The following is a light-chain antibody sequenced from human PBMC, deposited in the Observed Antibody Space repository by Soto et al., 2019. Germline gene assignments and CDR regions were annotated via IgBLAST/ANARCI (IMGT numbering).Light chain of an antibody. V-gene: IGLV1-40*01. CDR1: SSNIGAGYD. CDR3: QSYDSSLSGYV. CDR2: ANN. Sequence: QSVLTQPPSVSGAPGQRVTISCTGTSSNIGAGYDVHWYQQLPGTAPNLFMYANNNRPSWVPDRFSGSKSGTSASLAITGLQAEDEADYYCQSYDSSLSGYVFGTGTKVT. J-gene: IGLJ1*01.